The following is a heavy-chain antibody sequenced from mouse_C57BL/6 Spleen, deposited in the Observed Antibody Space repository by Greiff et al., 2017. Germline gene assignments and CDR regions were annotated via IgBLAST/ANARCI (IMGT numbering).Heavy chain of an antibody. CDR3: ARTYYYGTDYYAMDY. D-gene: IGHD1-1*01. Sequence: VQLQQSGPELVKPGASVKISCKASGYSFTGYYMNWVKQSPEKSLEWIGEINPSTGGTTYNQKFKAKATLTVDKSSSTAYMQLKSLTSEDSAVYYCARTYYYGTDYYAMDYWGQGTSVTVSS. J-gene: IGHJ4*01. V-gene: IGHV1-42*01. CDR2: INPSTGGT. CDR1: GYSFTGYY.